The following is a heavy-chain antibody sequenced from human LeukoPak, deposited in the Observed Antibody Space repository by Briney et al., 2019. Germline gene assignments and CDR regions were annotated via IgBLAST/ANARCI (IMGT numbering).Heavy chain of an antibody. V-gene: IGHV3-74*01. CDR3: ARRFPGMGPYYYDY. CDR2: INGVGGST. Sequence: GGSLRVSCTASGYTFTSYWMSWVRHAPGQGLVWISRINGVGGSTSYAQTVKGRVSMSPDTATNTLYLHMNRLRAEDTAVYYCARRFPGMGPYYYDYWGQGALVTVSS. CDR1: GYTFTSYW. J-gene: IGHJ4*02. D-gene: IGHD3-10*01.